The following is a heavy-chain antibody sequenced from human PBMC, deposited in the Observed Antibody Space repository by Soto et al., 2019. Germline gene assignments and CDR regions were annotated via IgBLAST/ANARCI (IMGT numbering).Heavy chain of an antibody. CDR2: IYYSGST. CDR1: GGSISSYY. J-gene: IGHJ4*02. Sequence: ETLSLTCTVSGGSISSYYWSWIRQPPGKGLEWIGYIYYSGSTNYNPSLKSRVTISVDTSKNQFSLKLSSVTAADTAVYYCARSLYYYDSSGYYAYYFDYWGQGTLVTVSS. D-gene: IGHD3-22*01. V-gene: IGHV4-59*01. CDR3: ARSLYYYDSSGYYAYYFDY.